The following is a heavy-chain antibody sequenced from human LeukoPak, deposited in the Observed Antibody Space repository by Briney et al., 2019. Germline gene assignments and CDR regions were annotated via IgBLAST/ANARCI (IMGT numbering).Heavy chain of an antibody. CDR2: ISAYNGNT. V-gene: IGHV1-18*01. D-gene: IGHD2-21*02. CDR1: GYTFTSYG. Sequence: ASVKVSCKASGYTFTSYGISWVRQAPGQGLEWMGWISAYNGNTNYAQKLQGRVTMTTDTSTSTAYMELRSLRSDDTAVYYCASHSPEGGLTDYYYYGMDVWGKGTTVTVSS. J-gene: IGHJ6*04. CDR3: ASHSPEGGLTDYYYYGMDV.